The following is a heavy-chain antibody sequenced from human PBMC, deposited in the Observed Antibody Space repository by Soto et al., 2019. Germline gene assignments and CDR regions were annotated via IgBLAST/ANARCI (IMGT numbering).Heavy chain of an antibody. CDR1: GYTFSAYY. CDR2: INPNDGDT. Sequence: QVQLVQSGAEVKKPGASVKVSCKTSGYTFSAYYMHWVRQAPGQGLEWMGWINPNDGDTKYAQKFQAWFTMTRDTSISTAYMEMTRLRSDDTAVYYCARGVRGAADTDYWGQGTLVTVSS. V-gene: IGHV1-2*04. CDR3: ARGVRGAADTDY. D-gene: IGHD6-13*01. J-gene: IGHJ4*02.